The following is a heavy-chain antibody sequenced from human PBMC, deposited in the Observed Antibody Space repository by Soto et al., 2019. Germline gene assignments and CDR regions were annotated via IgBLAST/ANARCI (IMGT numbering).Heavy chain of an antibody. CDR3: ERQGEYYDYLGNNWFDP. Sequence: RSLTCAVSGYSISSAHYWGWIRQPPGKGLEWIASINHSGSRNYNPSLKSRVTMSVDTSKNQFSLKLRSVTAADTAVYFCERQGEYYDYLGNNWFDPWGQATLVNVSS. V-gene: IGHV4-38-2*01. CDR1: GYSISSAHY. CDR2: INHSGSR. J-gene: IGHJ5*02. D-gene: IGHD3-16*01.